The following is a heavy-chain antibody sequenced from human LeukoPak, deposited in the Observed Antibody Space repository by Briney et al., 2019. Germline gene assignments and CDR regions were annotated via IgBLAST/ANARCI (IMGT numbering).Heavy chain of an antibody. V-gene: IGHV1-69*04. Sequence: SVKVSCKASGGTFSSYAISWVRQAPGQGLEWMGRIIPILGIANYAQKFQGRVTITADKSTSTAYMELSSLRSEDTAVYYCTTDLRLAVAASVPGGYWGQGTLVTVSS. D-gene: IGHD6-19*01. CDR2: IIPILGIA. J-gene: IGHJ4*02. CDR3: TTDLRLAVAASVPGGY. CDR1: GGTFSSYA.